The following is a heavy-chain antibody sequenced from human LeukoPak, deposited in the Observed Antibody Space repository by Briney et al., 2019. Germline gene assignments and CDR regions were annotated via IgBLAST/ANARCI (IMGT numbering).Heavy chain of an antibody. J-gene: IGHJ4*02. CDR3: ARVQESNYYDSSGYYYADYFDY. V-gene: IGHV1-18*01. CDR2: ISAYDGNT. CDR1: GYTFTSYG. D-gene: IGHD3-22*01. Sequence: ASVKVSCKASGYTFTSYGISWVRQAPGQGLEWMGWISAYDGNTNYAQKLQGRVTMTTDTSTSTAYMELRSLRSDDTAVYYCARVQESNYYDSSGYYYADYFDYWGQGTLVTVSS.